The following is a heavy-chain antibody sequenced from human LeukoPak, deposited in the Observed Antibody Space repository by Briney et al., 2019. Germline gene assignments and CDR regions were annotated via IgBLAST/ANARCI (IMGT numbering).Heavy chain of an antibody. D-gene: IGHD5-18*01. CDR2: IYYSGST. V-gene: IGHV4-59*08. CDR1: GGSISSYY. CDR3: ASLGYSYGSDFDY. J-gene: IGHJ4*02. Sequence: SETLSLTCTVSGGSISSYYWSWIRQPPGKGLDWIGYIYYSGSTNYNPSLNSRVTISVDTSKNQFSLKLSSVTAADTAVYYCASLGYSYGSDFDYWGQGTLVTVSS.